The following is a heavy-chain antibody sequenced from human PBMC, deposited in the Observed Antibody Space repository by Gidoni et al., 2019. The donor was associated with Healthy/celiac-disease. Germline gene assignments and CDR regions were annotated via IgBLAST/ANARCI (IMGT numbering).Heavy chain of an antibody. CDR1: GFTVSSNY. CDR3: ARAGPMVHWLQPLDY. V-gene: IGHV3-66*01. J-gene: IGHJ4*02. D-gene: IGHD5-12*01. CDR2: IYSGGST. Sequence: EVQLVESGGGLVQPGGSLRLSCAASGFTVSSNYMSWVRQAPGKGLEWVSVIYSGGSTYYADSVKGRFTISRDNSKNTLYLQMNSLRAEDTAVYYCARAGPMVHWLQPLDYWGQGTLVTVSS.